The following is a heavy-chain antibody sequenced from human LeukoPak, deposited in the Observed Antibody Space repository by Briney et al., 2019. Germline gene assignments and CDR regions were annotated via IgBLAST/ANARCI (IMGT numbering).Heavy chain of an antibody. Sequence: GGSLGLSCATSGFTFTNNWMSWVRQAPGKGPERVATVNEDGTEKYYVDSVKGRFTISRGNGKRSLYVQMNSLRVEDTAVYYCARGVGWFDPWGQGTLVTVSS. D-gene: IGHD2-2*01. CDR3: ARGVGWFDP. V-gene: IGHV3-7*01. CDR1: GFTFTNNW. J-gene: IGHJ5*02. CDR2: VNEDGTEK.